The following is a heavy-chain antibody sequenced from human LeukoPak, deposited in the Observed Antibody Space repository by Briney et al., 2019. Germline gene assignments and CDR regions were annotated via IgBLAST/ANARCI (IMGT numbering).Heavy chain of an antibody. V-gene: IGHV3-30-3*01. J-gene: IGHJ4*02. Sequence: PGRSLRLSCAASGFTFSSYAVHWVRQAPGKGLEWVAVISYDGSNKYHADSVKGRFTISRDNSKNTLYLQMNSLRAEDTAVYYCAREGVDYWGQGTLVTVSS. CDR1: GFTFSSYA. D-gene: IGHD2-8*01. CDR2: ISYDGSNK. CDR3: AREGVDY.